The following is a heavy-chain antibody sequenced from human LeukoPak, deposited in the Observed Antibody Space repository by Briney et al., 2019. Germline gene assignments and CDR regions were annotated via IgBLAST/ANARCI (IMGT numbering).Heavy chain of an antibody. J-gene: IGHJ4*02. V-gene: IGHV3-21*04. CDR3: ARSGYSHSWDY. CDR1: GFTFGAYT. D-gene: IGHD1-26*01. Sequence: GGSLRLSCAASGFTFGAYTMNWVRQAPGKGLEWVSCIFSRSESIFYADSVKGRFTISRDNAKNSLYLQMNSLRGDDTAVYYCARSGYSHSWDYWGQGTLVIVSS. CDR2: IFSRSESI.